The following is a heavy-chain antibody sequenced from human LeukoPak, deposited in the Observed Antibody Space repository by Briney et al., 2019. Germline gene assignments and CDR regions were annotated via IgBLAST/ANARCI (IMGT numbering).Heavy chain of an antibody. J-gene: IGHJ5*02. CDR2: INYSGIT. D-gene: IGHD3-16*01. V-gene: IGHV4-59*08. Sequence: SEILSLTCTVSGDSISSDYLSWIRRPPGKGLEWIGYINYSGITNYNPSLKSRVTISVDTSKNQFSLKLSSVTAADTAVYYCARHRPGERRFDPWGQGTLVTVSS. CDR1: GDSISSDY. CDR3: ARHRPGERRFDP.